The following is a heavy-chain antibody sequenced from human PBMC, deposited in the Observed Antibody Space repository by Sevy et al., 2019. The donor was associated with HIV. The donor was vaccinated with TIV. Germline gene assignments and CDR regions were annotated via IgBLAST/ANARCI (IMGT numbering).Heavy chain of an antibody. D-gene: IGHD6-13*01. CDR2: IYHSGST. Sequence: SETLSLTCAVSGGSISSGGYSWSWIRQPPGKGLEWIGYIYHSGSTYYNPSLKSRVTISVDRSKNQFSLKLSSVTAADTAVYYGARGPWGAGTGGYYYYYGMDVWGQGTTVTVS. CDR1: GGSISSGGYS. J-gene: IGHJ6*02. CDR3: ARGPWGAGTGGYYYYYGMDV. V-gene: IGHV4-30-2*01.